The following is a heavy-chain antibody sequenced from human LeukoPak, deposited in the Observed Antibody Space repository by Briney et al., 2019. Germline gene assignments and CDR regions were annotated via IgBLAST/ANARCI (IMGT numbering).Heavy chain of an antibody. J-gene: IGHJ5*02. CDR1: GFTFSSYW. CDR2: IKQDGSEK. V-gene: IGHV3-7*01. D-gene: IGHD3-16*02. Sequence: PGGSLRLSCTASGFTFSSYWMSWVRQAPGKGLEWVANIKQDGSEKYYVDSVKGRFTISRDNAKNSLYLQMNSLRAEGTAVYYCARDRYLNWFDPWGQGTLVTVSS. CDR3: ARDRYLNWFDP.